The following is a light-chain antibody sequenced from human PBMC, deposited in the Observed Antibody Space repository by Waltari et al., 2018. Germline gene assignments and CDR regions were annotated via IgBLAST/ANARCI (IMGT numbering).Light chain of an antibody. V-gene: IGLV4-69*01. CDR1: SGHSSNV. CDR2: VNRDGSH. CDR3: QTGGHGTWV. Sequence: QLVLTQSPSASASLGASVKLTCTLSSGHSSNVIAWHQQQPAKGTRYLMKVNRDGSHSKGDKIPDRFSGSSSGAEHYLTISSLQSEDEADYYCQTGGHGTWVFGGGTKLTVL. J-gene: IGLJ3*02.